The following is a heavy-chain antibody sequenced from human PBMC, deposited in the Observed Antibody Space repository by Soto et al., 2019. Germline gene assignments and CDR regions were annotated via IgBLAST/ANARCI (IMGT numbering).Heavy chain of an antibody. D-gene: IGHD6-6*01. CDR3: ARGLKSSTRWFDP. Sequence: SETLSLTCAVSGGSISSSNWWSWVRQPPGKGLEWIGEIYHSGSTNYNPSLKSRVTISVDKSKNQFSLKLSSVTAADTAVYYCARGLKSSTRWFDPWGQGTLVTVSS. CDR1: GGSISSSNW. V-gene: IGHV4-4*02. J-gene: IGHJ5*02. CDR2: IYHSGST.